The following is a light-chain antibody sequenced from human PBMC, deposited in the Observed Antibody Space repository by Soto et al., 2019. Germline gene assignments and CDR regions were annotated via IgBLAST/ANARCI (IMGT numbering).Light chain of an antibody. V-gene: IGKV3-11*01. CDR3: QQRFSWPPWT. CDR2: DTT. J-gene: IGKJ1*01. CDR1: EDVDIY. Sequence: EVVLTQSPATLSLSPGGRATLSCRASEDVDIYLAWYQQRPGQAPRLLIYDTTKRATGIPARFTGTGSGTDFTLTISSLEPEDFAVYYCQQRFSWPPWTFGQGTKVEIK.